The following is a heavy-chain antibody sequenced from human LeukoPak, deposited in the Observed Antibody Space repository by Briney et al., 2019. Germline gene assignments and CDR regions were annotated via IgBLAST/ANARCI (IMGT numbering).Heavy chain of an antibody. CDR1: GGSISSHY. V-gene: IGHV4-59*11. D-gene: IGHD4-17*01. Sequence: SETLTLTCTVSGGSISSHYWTWIRQSPGKGLEWIGYISYSGSTNYNPSLKSRVTLSVDTSKNQFSLKLSSVTAADTAVYYCARDPTTVTKGFDIWGQGTMVTVSS. CDR3: ARDPTTVTKGFDI. CDR2: ISYSGST. J-gene: IGHJ3*02.